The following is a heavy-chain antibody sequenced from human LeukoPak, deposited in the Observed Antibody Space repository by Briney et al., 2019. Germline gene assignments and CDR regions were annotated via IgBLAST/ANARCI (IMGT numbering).Heavy chain of an antibody. J-gene: IGHJ5*02. CDR2: IYYSGST. Sequence: SETLSLTCTVSXGXXXSGGYYWSWIRXXXXKXLEWIGYIYYSGSTYYNPSLKSRVTISVDTSKNQFSLKLSSVTAADTAVYYCARDPTGENWFDPWGQGTLVTVSS. CDR3: ARDPTGENWFDP. CDR1: XGXXXSGGYY. V-gene: IGHV4-31*03. D-gene: IGHD3-16*01.